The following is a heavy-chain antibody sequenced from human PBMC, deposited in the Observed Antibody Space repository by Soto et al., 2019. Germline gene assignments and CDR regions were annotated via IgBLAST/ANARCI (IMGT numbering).Heavy chain of an antibody. J-gene: IGHJ4*02. V-gene: IGHV1-18*01. CDR1: GYAFTTYG. CDR2: ISAYNGNR. Sequence: QVQLVQSGAEVKKPGASVKVSCKAPGYAFTTYGFSWVRQAPGQGLEWMGWISAYNGNRHYAQKFQGRVTLTTDTSTSTAYMELRSLRYDDTAVYYCAREGQLGYWGQGTLVTVSS. D-gene: IGHD6-6*01. CDR3: AREGQLGY.